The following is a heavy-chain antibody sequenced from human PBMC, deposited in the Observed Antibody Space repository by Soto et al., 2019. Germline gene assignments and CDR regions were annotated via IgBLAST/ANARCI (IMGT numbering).Heavy chain of an antibody. Sequence: QVQLVQSGAEVKKPGASVKVSCKASGYSFTNYYTHWERQAPGQGLEWMGIINPFGGDTNYAQKFQGRLTMTRDTSTSIVYMELSSLRSEDTAIYYCARSPTPKSFFDYWGQGTLVTVSS. D-gene: IGHD4-4*01. J-gene: IGHJ4*02. CDR1: GYSFTNYY. V-gene: IGHV1-46*01. CDR3: ARSPTPKSFFDY. CDR2: INPFGGDT.